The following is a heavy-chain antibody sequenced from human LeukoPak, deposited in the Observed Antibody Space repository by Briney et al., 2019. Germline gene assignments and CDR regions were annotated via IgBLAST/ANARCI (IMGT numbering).Heavy chain of an antibody. V-gene: IGHV1-46*01. J-gene: IGHJ6*03. D-gene: IGHD5-12*01. CDR1: GYTFTSYY. CDR2: INPSGGST. CDR3: ARDIVATIDARDYYYMDV. Sequence: ASVKVSCKASGYTFTSYYMHWVRQAPGQGLEWMGIINPSGGSTSYAQKFQGRVTMTRDTSISTAYMELSRLRSDDTAVYYCARDIVATIDARDYYYMDVWGKGTTVTVSS.